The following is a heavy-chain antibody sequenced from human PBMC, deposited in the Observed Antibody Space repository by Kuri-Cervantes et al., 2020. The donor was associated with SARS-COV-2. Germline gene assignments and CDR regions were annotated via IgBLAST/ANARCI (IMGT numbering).Heavy chain of an antibody. J-gene: IGHJ4*02. CDR2: IRYDGSNK. D-gene: IGHD6-13*01. Sequence: LSLTCAASGFTFRSYGMHWVRQAPGKGLEWVAFIRYDGSNKYYADSVKGRFTISRDNAKNSLYLQMNSLRAEDTAVYYCARDLGAAAGTSSAFDYWGQGTLVTVSS. CDR3: ARDLGAAAGTSSAFDY. V-gene: IGHV3-30*02. CDR1: GFTFRSYG.